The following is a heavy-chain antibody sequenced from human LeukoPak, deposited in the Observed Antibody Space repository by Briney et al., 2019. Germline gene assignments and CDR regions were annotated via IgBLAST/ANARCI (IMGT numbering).Heavy chain of an antibody. Sequence: SETLSLTCTVSGGSISSYYWSWIRQPPGKGLEWIGEIYHSGSTNYNPSLKSRVTISVDKSKNQFSLKLSSVTAADTAVYYCARDKGFGELFFDYWGQGTLVTVSS. J-gene: IGHJ4*02. CDR1: GGSISSYY. V-gene: IGHV4-59*12. CDR3: ARDKGFGELFFDY. D-gene: IGHD3-10*01. CDR2: IYHSGST.